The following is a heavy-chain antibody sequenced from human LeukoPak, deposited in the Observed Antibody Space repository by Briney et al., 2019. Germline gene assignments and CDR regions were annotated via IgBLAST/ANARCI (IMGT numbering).Heavy chain of an antibody. V-gene: IGHV1-69*05. CDR3: ASSSYSSNGWFDP. CDR2: IIPIFGTA. Sequence: GASVKVSCKVSGYTLTELSMHWVRQAPGKGLEWMGGIIPIFGTANYAQKFQGRVTITTDESTSTAYMELSSLRSEDTAVYYCASSSYSSNGWFDPWGQGTLVTVSS. J-gene: IGHJ5*02. D-gene: IGHD6-13*01. CDR1: GYTLTELS.